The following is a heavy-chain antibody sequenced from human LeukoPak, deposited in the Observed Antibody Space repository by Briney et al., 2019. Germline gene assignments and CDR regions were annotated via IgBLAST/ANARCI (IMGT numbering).Heavy chain of an antibody. V-gene: IGHV1-2*02. CDR2: INPNSGGT. CDR3: GRGVVVVPAASANWFHP. Sequence: ASVKVSCKASGYTFTGYYMHWVRQAPGQGLEWMGWINPNSGGTNYAQKFQGRVTMTRDTSISTAYMELSRLRSDDTAVYYCGRGVVVVPAASANWFHPWGQGTLVTVSS. D-gene: IGHD2-2*01. J-gene: IGHJ5*02. CDR1: GYTFTGYY.